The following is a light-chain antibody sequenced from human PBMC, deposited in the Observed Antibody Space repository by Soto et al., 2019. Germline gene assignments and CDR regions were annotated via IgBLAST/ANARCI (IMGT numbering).Light chain of an antibody. Sequence: QSALTQPASVSGSPGQSITISCTGTSSDVGAYDFVSWYQQHPDKAPKLMIYEVSNRPSGVSNRVSGAKSVNTATLTISGLRAEDEADYYCSSYTSSSTRVFGTGTKLTVL. J-gene: IGLJ1*01. V-gene: IGLV2-14*03. CDR3: SSYTSSSTRV. CDR2: EVS. CDR1: SSDVGAYDF.